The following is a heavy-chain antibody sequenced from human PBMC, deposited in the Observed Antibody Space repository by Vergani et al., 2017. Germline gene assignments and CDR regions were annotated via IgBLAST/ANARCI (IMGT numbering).Heavy chain of an antibody. CDR1: GGSFSGYY. J-gene: IGHJ6*03. D-gene: IGHD6-13*01. CDR3: ARGQLEYSSSWYGYYYYYMDV. CDR2: INHSGST. Sequence: QLQLQESGPGLVKPSETLSLTCTVYGGSFSGYYWSWIRQPPGKGLEWIGEINHSGSTNYNPSLKSRVTISVDTSKNQFSLKLSSVTAADTAVYYCARGQLEYSSSWYGYYYYYMDVWGKGTAVTVSS. V-gene: IGHV4-34*01.